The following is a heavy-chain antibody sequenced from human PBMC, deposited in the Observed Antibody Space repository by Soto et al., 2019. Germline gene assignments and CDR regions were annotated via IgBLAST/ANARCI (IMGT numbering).Heavy chain of an antibody. Sequence: PSEALSHTCAVSGGSISSGDYDLSCIVQRPGKGLEWIGYIYYSGSTYYNPSLKSRVTISVDTSKNQFSLKLSSVTAADTAVYYCARAFDILTRYYFEYWGQGTLVTVSS. CDR3: ARAFDILTRYYFEY. CDR1: GGSISSGDYD. D-gene: IGHD3-9*01. V-gene: IGHV4-30-4*01. J-gene: IGHJ4*02. CDR2: IYYSGST.